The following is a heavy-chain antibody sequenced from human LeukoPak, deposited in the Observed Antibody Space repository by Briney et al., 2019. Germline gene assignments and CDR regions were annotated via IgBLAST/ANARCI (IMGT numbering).Heavy chain of an antibody. CDR3: ARAYCSTSSCSTPDGLDI. V-gene: IGHV3-21*01. Sequence: PGGSLRLSCAASEFTFNIYSMNWVRQAPGKGLEWVSSISSDSIYIYYVDSVKGRFTISRDNAMNSLYLQMNSLRAEDTAVYYCARAYCSTSSCSTPDGLDIWGQGTLVTVSS. CDR2: ISSDSIYI. J-gene: IGHJ3*02. CDR1: EFTFNIYS. D-gene: IGHD2-2*02.